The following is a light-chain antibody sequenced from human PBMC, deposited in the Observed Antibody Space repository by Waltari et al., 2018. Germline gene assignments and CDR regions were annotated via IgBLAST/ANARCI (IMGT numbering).Light chain of an antibody. Sequence: QSALTQPASVSGSPGQSITISCTGTSSDVGAYNYVSWYPQHPGTPPNLLIFDVSHRPSGVSNRFSGSKSGNTASLTISGLQAEDEADYYCSSYTTSSTVVFGGGTKLTVL. V-gene: IGLV2-14*03. CDR3: SSYTTSSTVV. CDR2: DVS. CDR1: SSDVGAYNY. J-gene: IGLJ2*01.